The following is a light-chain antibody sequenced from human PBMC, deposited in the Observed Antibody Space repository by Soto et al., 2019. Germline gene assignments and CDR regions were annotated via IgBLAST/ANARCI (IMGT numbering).Light chain of an antibody. Sequence: EIVLTQSPGTLSLSPWERATLSCRASQSVNSFYLAWFQQKPGQAPRLLIYGASTRATGIPDRFSGSGSETDFTLTISRLEPEDFAVYYCQQYGTTRITFGQGTRLEIK. CDR1: QSVNSFY. J-gene: IGKJ5*01. CDR3: QQYGTTRIT. V-gene: IGKV3-20*01. CDR2: GAS.